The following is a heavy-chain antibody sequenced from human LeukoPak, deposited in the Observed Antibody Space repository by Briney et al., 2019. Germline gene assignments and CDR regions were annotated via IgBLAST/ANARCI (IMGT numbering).Heavy chain of an antibody. CDR2: ISWDGGSS. CDR1: GFTFDDCA. V-gene: IGHV3-43D*03. CDR3: AKGRNYYGSGSPIFDWVLQP. D-gene: IGHD3-10*01. Sequence: GGSLRLSCAASGFTFDDCAMHWVRQAPGKGLEWVSFISWDGGSSYYADSVKGRFTISRDNSKNSLYLQMNSLRAEDTALYYCAKGRNYYGSGSPIFDWVLQPWGRGTLVTVSS. J-gene: IGHJ2*01.